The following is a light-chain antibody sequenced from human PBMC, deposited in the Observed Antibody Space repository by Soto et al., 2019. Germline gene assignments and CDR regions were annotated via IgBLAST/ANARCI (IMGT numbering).Light chain of an antibody. CDR1: RSVNNY. J-gene: IGKJ4*01. V-gene: IGKV3-11*01. Sequence: EVVLTQLPATLSLSPGDRATLSCRASRSVNNYLAWYQQKPGQAPRLLIYDISNRATGIPARFSGTGSGADFTLTISSLEPDDFAVYYCQQRSNWPSLTFGGGTKVEMK. CDR3: QQRSNWPSLT. CDR2: DIS.